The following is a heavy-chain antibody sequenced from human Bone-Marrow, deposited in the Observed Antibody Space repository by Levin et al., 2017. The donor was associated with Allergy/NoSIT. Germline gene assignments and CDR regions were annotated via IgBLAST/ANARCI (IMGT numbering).Heavy chain of an antibody. CDR1: GGTFSRYG. CDR2: IIPTIGIT. J-gene: IGHJ4*02. CDR3: ARFTPIGGAMRTNVLGG. Sequence: ASVKVSCKASGGTFSRYGISWVRQAPGQGLEWMGRIIPTIGITNYAQKFQGRVTITADKSTSTAYMELNTLRSEDTALYYCARFTPIGGAMRTNVLGGWGQGTLVTVSS. V-gene: IGHV1-69*04. D-gene: IGHD1-26*01.